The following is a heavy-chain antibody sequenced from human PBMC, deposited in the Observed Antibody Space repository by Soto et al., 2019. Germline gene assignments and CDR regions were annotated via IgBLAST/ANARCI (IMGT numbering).Heavy chain of an antibody. J-gene: IGHJ4*02. D-gene: IGHD3-16*01. V-gene: IGHV1-8*01. CDR1: GYTFINYD. Sequence: QVPLVQSGAEVKKPGASVKVSCKTSGYTFINYDINWVRQATGQGLEWVGWMNPKSGNTGNAQKFQDRVTMTRDTSTSTAYMELSSLTSEDTAIYYCARTWGDLDYWGQGTLVTVSS. CDR3: ARTWGDLDY. CDR2: MNPKSGNT.